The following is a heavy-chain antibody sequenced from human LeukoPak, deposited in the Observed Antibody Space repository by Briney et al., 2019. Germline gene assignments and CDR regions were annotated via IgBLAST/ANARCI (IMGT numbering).Heavy chain of an antibody. CDR2: IKEDGSEK. CDR3: ARGPAYFDY. Sequence: GGSLRLSCAATGFSFSSYLMSWVRQAPGKGLEWVANIKEDGSEKYYVDSVKGRFTISRDNAKNSLYLQMNSLRAEDTAVYYCARGPAYFDYWGQGALVTVSS. V-gene: IGHV3-7*01. J-gene: IGHJ4*02. CDR1: GFSFSSYL.